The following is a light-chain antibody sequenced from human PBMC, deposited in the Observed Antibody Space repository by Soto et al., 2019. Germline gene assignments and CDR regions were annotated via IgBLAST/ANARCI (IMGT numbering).Light chain of an antibody. CDR1: SSNIGTNS. Sequence: QPVLTQPPSASGTPGQRVTISCSGSSSNIGTNSVNWYQQLPGTAPKLLIYTNNQRPSGVPDRFSGSKSGTSASLAISGLQSEDEADYYCAAWDDSLNARNWVFGGGTKLTVL. J-gene: IGLJ3*02. V-gene: IGLV1-44*01. CDR2: TNN. CDR3: AAWDDSLNARNWV.